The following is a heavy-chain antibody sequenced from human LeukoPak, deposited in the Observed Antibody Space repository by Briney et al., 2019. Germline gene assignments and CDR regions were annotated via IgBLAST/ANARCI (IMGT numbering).Heavy chain of an antibody. D-gene: IGHD3-3*01. CDR3: AKDRTIFGVVTNFDY. J-gene: IGHJ4*02. Sequence: GGSLRLSCAASGFTFSSYWMHWVRQAPGKGLVWVSRIDSDGSSTSYADSVKGRFTISRDNAKNTLFLQMNSLRADDTAVYYCAKDRTIFGVVTNFDYWGQGTLVTVSS. V-gene: IGHV3-74*01. CDR1: GFTFSSYW. CDR2: IDSDGSST.